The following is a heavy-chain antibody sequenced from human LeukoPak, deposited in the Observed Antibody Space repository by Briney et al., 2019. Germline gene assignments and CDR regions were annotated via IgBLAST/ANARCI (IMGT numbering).Heavy chain of an antibody. D-gene: IGHD6-19*01. CDR1: GFNFSNYA. CDR3: AKVRSIAVSLYYMDG. V-gene: IGHV3-23*01. J-gene: IGHJ6*03. CDR2: ISGSGGST. Sequence: GGSLRLSCAASGFNFSNYAMSWVRQAPGKGLEWVSAISGSGGSTYYADSVKGRFTISRDNSKNTLYLQMNSLRAEDTAVYYCAKVRSIAVSLYYMDGWGKGTTVTVSS.